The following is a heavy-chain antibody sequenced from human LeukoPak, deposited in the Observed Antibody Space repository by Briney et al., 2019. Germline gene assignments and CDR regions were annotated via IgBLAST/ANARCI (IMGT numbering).Heavy chain of an antibody. CDR2: INHSGST. CDR3: ASDSGYDEIDY. D-gene: IGHD5-12*01. J-gene: IGHJ4*02. CDR1: GGSFSGYY. V-gene: IGHV4-34*01. Sequence: SESLSLTCAVYGGSFSGYYWSWIRQPPGKGLEWIGEINHSGSTNYNPSLKSRVTISVDTSKNQFSLKLSSVTAADTAVYYCASDSGYDEIDYWGQGTLVTVSS.